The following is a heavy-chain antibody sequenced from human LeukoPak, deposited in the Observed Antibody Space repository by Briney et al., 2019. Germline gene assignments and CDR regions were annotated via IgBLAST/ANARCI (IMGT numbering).Heavy chain of an antibody. D-gene: IGHD2-2*01. CDR2: IYHSGST. J-gene: IGHJ4*02. Sequence: SETLSLTCTVSGGSISSYDWSWIRQPPGKGLEWIGYIYHSGSTYYNPSLKSRVTISVDRSKNQFSLKLSSVTAADTAVYYCARRAPGGSTSLNDWGQGTLVTVSS. CDR3: ARRAPGGSTSLND. CDR1: GGSISSYD. V-gene: IGHV4-59*12.